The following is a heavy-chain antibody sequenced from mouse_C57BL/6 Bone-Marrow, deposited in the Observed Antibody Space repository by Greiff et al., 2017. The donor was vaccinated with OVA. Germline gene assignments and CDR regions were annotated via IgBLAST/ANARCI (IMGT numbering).Heavy chain of an antibody. CDR1: GYTFTSYW. CDR3: AREDLYGNSVWYFDV. CDR2: IDPNSGGT. J-gene: IGHJ1*03. Sequence: QVQLQQPGAELVKPGASVKLSCKASGYTFTSYWMHWVKQRPGRGLEWIGRIDPNSGGTKYNEKFKSKATLTVDNTSSTAYMQLSSLTSEDSAVYYCAREDLYGNSVWYFDVWGTGTTVTVSS. V-gene: IGHV1-72*01. D-gene: IGHD2-10*02.